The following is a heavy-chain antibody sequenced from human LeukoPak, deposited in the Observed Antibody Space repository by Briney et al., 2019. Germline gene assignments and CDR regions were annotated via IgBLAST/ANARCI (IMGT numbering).Heavy chain of an antibody. CDR3: ARSPSGGFLFDY. Sequence: ASVKVSCKASGYTFTSYGISWVRQAPGQGLEWMGWISAYNGNTNYAQKFQGRVTMTRDTSISTAYMELSRLRSDDTAVYYCARSPSGGFLFDYWGQGTLVTVSS. D-gene: IGHD2/OR15-2a*01. J-gene: IGHJ4*02. CDR2: ISAYNGNT. CDR1: GYTFTSYG. V-gene: IGHV1-18*01.